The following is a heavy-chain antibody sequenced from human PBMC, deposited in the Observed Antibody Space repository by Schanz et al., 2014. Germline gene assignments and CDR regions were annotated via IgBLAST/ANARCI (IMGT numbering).Heavy chain of an antibody. J-gene: IGHJ4*02. D-gene: IGHD1-26*01. Sequence: EVQLLESGGDLVQPGGSLRLSCEASGFSFGNYGMSWVRQAPGKGLEWVSGFDAHDGRAYYADSAKGRFTISRDNAKNSLFLQMNSLRAEDTAVYYCARDHTTESYYSAGPPIDYWGQGTLLTVSS. V-gene: IGHV3-23*01. CDR1: GFSFGNYG. CDR3: ARDHTTESYYSAGPPIDY. CDR2: FDAHDGRA.